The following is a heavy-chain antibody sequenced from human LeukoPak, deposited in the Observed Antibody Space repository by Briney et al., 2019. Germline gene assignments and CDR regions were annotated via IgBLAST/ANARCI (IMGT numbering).Heavy chain of an antibody. D-gene: IGHD7-27*01. CDR2: IKPVGTEE. Sequence: GGSLRLSCAASGFTFSDSWMSWVRQAPGKGPEWVANIKPVGTEEHYVDSVKGRFTVSRDNARNSLFLQMSSLRVGDTAVYYCATYKNWVAGDVWGQGTTVSVSS. CDR3: ATYKNWVAGDV. V-gene: IGHV3-7*01. CDR1: GFTFSDSW. J-gene: IGHJ6*02.